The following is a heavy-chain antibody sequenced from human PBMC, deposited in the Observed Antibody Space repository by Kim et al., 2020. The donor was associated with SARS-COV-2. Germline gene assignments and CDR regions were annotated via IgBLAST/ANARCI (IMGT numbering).Heavy chain of an antibody. J-gene: IGHJ4*01. V-gene: IGHV4-34*01. CDR1: GGSFSGYY. CDR2: INHSGST. CDR3: ARGQHSSSWYDPNDFDY. D-gene: IGHD6-13*01. Sequence: SETLSLTCAVYGGSFSGYYWSWIRQPPGKGLEWIGEINHSGSTNYNPSLKSRVTISVDTSKNQLSLKLNSLTAADTAVYYCARGQHSSSWYDPNDFDYWG.